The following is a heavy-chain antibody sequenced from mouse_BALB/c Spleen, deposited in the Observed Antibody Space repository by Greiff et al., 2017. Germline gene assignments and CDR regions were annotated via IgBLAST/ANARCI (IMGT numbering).Heavy chain of an antibody. Sequence: VQLQQSGPGLVAPSQSLSITCTVSGFSLTSYGVHWVRQPPGKGLEWLGVIWAGGSTNYNSALMSRLSISKDNSKSQVFLKMNSLQTDDTAMYYCARGPYYGSSYDAMDYWGQGTSVTVSS. V-gene: IGHV2-9*02. D-gene: IGHD1-1*01. J-gene: IGHJ4*01. CDR3: ARGPYYGSSYDAMDY. CDR2: IWAGGST. CDR1: GFSLTSYG.